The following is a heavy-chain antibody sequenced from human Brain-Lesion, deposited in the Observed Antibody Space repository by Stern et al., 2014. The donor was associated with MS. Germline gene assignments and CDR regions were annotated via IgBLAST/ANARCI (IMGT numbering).Heavy chain of an antibody. CDR1: GGSIGRSSYY. CDR2: IFYTGST. J-gene: IGHJ4*02. Sequence: QVQLVQSGPGLVKPSETLSLTCTVSGGSIGRSSYYWGWIRQPPGKGLEWIGNIFYTGSTFYDPSLKSRVTISVDTSNNPFSPSLTSVTAADTAVYYCARGAGVFDSWGQGTLVTVSP. CDR3: ARGAGVFDS. V-gene: IGHV4-39*02. D-gene: IGHD6-19*01.